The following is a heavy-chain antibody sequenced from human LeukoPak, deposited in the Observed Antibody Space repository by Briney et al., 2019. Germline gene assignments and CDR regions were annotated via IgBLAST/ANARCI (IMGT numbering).Heavy chain of an antibody. V-gene: IGHV3-30*02. CDR2: IRYDGSNK. J-gene: IGHJ4*02. CDR3: AKDIVASGSGWYEPDY. Sequence: PGGSLRLSCAASGFTFSSYGMHWVRQAPGKGLEWVAFIRYDGSNKYYADSVKGRFTISRDNSKNTLYLQMNSLRAEDTALYYCAKDIVASGSGWYEPDYWGQGTLVTVSS. CDR1: GFTFSSYG. D-gene: IGHD6-19*01.